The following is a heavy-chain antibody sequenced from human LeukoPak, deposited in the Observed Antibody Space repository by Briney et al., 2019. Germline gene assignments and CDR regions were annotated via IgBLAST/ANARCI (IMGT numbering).Heavy chain of an antibody. V-gene: IGHV1-2*02. CDR2: INPNSGGT. CDR1: GYTFTGYY. J-gene: IGHJ4*02. D-gene: IGHD6-13*01. Sequence: ASVKVSCKASGYTFTGYYIHWVRQAPGQGLEWMGWINPNSGGTNYAQKFQGRVTMTRDTSISTAYMEVSRLRSDDTAVYYCARGLAAAGTRRGFDHWGQGTLVTVSS. CDR3: ARGLAAAGTRRGFDH.